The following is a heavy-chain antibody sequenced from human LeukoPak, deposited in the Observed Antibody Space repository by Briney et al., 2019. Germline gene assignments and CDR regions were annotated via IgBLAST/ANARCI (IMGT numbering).Heavy chain of an antibody. CDR1: GYTFTSYG. CDR3: ARASGIQLWSPGDY. J-gene: IGHJ4*02. D-gene: IGHD5-18*01. V-gene: IGHV1-18*01. Sequence: GASVKVSCKASGYTFTSYGISWVRQAPGQGLEWMGWISAYNGNTNYAQKLQGRVTMTTDTCTSTAYMELRSLRSDDTAVYYCARASGIQLWSPGDYWGQGTLVTVSS. CDR2: ISAYNGNT.